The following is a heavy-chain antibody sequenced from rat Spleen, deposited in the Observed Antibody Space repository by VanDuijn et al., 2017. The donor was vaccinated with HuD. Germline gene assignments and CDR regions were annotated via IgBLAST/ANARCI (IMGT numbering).Heavy chain of an antibody. CDR3: ARPEEGFAY. CDR2: ISYDGSST. Sequence: EVQLVESGGGLVQPGRSMKVSCAASGFTFSNYCLTWVRQAPTKGLEWVATISYDGSSTYYRDSVKGRFTISRDNAKSTLYLQMDSLRSEDTATYYWARPEEGFAYWGQGTLVTVSS. V-gene: IGHV5-29*01. CDR1: GFTFSNYC. J-gene: IGHJ3*01.